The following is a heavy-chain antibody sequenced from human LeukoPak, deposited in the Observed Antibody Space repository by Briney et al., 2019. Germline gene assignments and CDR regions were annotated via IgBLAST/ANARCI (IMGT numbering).Heavy chain of an antibody. J-gene: IGHJ4*02. D-gene: IGHD3-16*01. CDR2: IKQDGSEK. CDR3: ARVGEGGVIPFFDY. V-gene: IGHV3-7*01. Sequence: GGSLRLSCTASTFAFSTYTMNWVRQAPGKGLEWVANIKQDGSEKYYVDSVKGRFTISRDNAKNSLYLQMNSLRAEDTAVYYCARVGEGGVIPFFDYWGQGTLVTVSS. CDR1: TFAFSTYT.